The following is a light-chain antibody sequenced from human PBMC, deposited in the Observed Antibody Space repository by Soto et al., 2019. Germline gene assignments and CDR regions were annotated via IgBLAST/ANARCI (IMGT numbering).Light chain of an antibody. CDR3: AAWDDSLNGFV. Sequence: QSVLTQPPSASGTPGQRVTISCSGSRFNIGSNTANWYQQLPGTAPKVLIYTNNERPSGVPDRFSGSKSGTSAALAISGLQSGDEADYYCAAWDDSLNGFVFGPGTKVTVL. V-gene: IGLV1-44*01. J-gene: IGLJ1*01. CDR1: RFNIGSNT. CDR2: TNN.